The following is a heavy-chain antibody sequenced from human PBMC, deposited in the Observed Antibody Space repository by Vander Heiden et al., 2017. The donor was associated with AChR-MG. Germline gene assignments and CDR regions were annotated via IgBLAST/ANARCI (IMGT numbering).Heavy chain of an antibody. V-gene: IGHV4-34*01. CDR2: INHSGST. D-gene: IGHD6-6*01. CDR3: ARGPRIAARPDNWFDP. J-gene: IGHJ5*02. Sequence: QVQLQQWGAGLLKPSETLSLTCAVYGGSFSGYYWSWIRQPPGKGLEWIGEINHSGSTNYNPSLKSRVTISVDTSKNQFSLKLSSVTAADTAVYYCARGPRIAARPDNWFDPWGQGTLVTVSS. CDR1: GGSFSGYY.